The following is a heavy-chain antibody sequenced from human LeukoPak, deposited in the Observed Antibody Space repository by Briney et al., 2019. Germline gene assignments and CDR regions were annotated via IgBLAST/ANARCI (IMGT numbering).Heavy chain of an antibody. V-gene: IGHV3-7*01. CDR3: ARGHYGMDV. J-gene: IGHJ6*04. CDR1: GFTFTTYW. CDR2: INQDGTEK. Sequence: GESLRLSCAASGFTFTTYWMTWVRQTPGKGLEWVANINQDGTEKYYVDSVKGRFTISRDNAKNSLNLQMNSLRAEDTAVYSCARGHYGMDVWGKGTTVTVSS.